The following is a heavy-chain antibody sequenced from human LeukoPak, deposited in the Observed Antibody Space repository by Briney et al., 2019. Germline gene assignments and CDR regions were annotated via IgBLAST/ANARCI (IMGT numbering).Heavy chain of an antibody. J-gene: IGHJ4*02. CDR2: ISSGGATI. V-gene: IGHV3-48*03. CDR1: GFTFSRYE. Sequence: GGTLRLSCAASGFTFSRYEMNWVRQAPGKGLEWVSYISSGGATIYYADSVKGRFTISRDNAKNSLYLQMNSLRAEDTAVYYCARDGVAKSLDYWGQGTLVTVS. CDR3: ARDGVAKSLDY. D-gene: IGHD2-15*01.